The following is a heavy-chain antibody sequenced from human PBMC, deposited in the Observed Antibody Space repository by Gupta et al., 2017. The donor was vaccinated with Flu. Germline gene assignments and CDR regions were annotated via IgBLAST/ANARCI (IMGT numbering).Heavy chain of an antibody. J-gene: IGHJ4*02. CDR3: AREGGSEFDY. V-gene: IGHV1-18*01. D-gene: IGHD1-26*01. CDR2: ISVYNGNT. Sequence: GWISVYNGNTNYAQKLQGRVTMTTDTSTSTTYMELRSLRSDDTAVYYCAREGGSEFDYWGQGTLVTVSS.